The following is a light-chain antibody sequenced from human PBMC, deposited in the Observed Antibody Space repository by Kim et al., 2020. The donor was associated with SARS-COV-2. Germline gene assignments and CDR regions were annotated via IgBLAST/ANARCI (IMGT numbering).Light chain of an antibody. CDR3: NSRDSNDNVV. Sequence: ALGQTVRITCQGDSLRNYYATWYQQKPGQAPILVIYGKNNRPSGIPDRFSGSSSGNTASLTITGTQAGDEAHYYCNSRDSNDNVVFGGGTQLTVL. CDR1: SLRNYY. J-gene: IGLJ2*01. V-gene: IGLV3-19*01. CDR2: GKN.